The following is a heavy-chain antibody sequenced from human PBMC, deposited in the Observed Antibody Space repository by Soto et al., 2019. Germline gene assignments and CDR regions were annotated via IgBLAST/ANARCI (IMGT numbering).Heavy chain of an antibody. V-gene: IGHV4-39*01. D-gene: IGHD3-3*01. CDR2: IYYSGST. CDR1: GGSISSSSYY. CDR3: ARHGGSGYLLAYYFDY. Sequence: SSETLSLTCTVSGGSISSSSYYWGWIRQPPGKGLEWIGSIYYSGSTYYNPSLKSRVTISVDTSKNQFSLKLSSVTAADTAVYYCARHGGSGYLLAYYFDYWGQGTLVTVSS. J-gene: IGHJ4*02.